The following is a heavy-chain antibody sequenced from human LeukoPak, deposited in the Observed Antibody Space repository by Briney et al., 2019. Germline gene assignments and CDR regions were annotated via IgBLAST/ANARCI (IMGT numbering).Heavy chain of an antibody. CDR2: ITNSGDKT. CDR1: GFTFNIYA. V-gene: IGHV3-23*01. J-gene: IGHJ4*02. CDR3: ARGGIAAAGYYFDY. Sequence: GGSLRLSCATSGFTFNIYAISWVRQAPGKGLEWVPTITNSGDKTFYADSVKGRFTISRDNSENTLYLQMNSLRAEDTALYYCARGGIAAAGYYFDYWGQGTLVTVSS. D-gene: IGHD6-13*01.